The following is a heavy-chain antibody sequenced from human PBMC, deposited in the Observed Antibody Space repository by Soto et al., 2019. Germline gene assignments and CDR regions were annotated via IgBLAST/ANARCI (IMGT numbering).Heavy chain of an antibody. V-gene: IGHV3-23*04. Sequence: EVQMVESGGGLVKPGGSQRLSCKALKFAITSHVMTWVRQAPGKGLEWVSGISASGGSTFYADSVLGRFTISRDDTRKMVYLQMDSLRADDTAVYYCAKRTGDYYFYGLDAWGQGTTVVVSS. CDR2: ISASGGST. J-gene: IGHJ6*02. D-gene: IGHD7-27*01. CDR1: KFAITSHV. CDR3: AKRTGDYYFYGLDA.